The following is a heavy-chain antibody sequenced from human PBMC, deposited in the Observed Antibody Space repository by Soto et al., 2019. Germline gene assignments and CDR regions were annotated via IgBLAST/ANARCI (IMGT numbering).Heavy chain of an antibody. CDR2: IKPEDGTT. CDR1: GFIFTRFY. V-gene: IGHV1-46*01. CDR3: ASERDFGELSYDL. Sequence: QVQLVQSGAEVKKPGASVKVSCEASGFIFTRFYMHWVRQAPGQGPVWLGIIKPEDGTTYYAQSFQGRLIITSATFTITVYVEMSGLTSEATAVYFCASERDFGELSYDLWGPGTLVTVSS. D-gene: IGHD2-8*01. J-gene: IGHJ4*01.